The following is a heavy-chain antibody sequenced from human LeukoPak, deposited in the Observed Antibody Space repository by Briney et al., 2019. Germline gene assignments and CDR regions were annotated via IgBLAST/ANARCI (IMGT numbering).Heavy chain of an antibody. D-gene: IGHD4-17*01. J-gene: IGHJ4*02. CDR2: ISSSGSTI. CDR1: GFTFSSYE. Sequence: GGSLRLSCAASGFTFSSYEMNWVRQAPGKGLEWLSYISSSGSTIYYADSVKGRFTISRDNAKNSLYLQMNSLRAEDTAVYYCAREMMTTVTPFDYWGQGTLVTVSS. CDR3: AREMMTTVTPFDY. V-gene: IGHV3-48*03.